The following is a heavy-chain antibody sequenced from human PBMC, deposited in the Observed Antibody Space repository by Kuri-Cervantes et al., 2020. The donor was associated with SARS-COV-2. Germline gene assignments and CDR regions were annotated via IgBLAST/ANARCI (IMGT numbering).Heavy chain of an antibody. Sequence: SETLSLTCTVSGYSISSGYYWGWIRQSPGKGLEWIGSIYYSGSTDYNPSLKSRVTISVDTSKNQFSLKLSSVTAADTAVYYCATMTVLSSDAFDIWGLGTMVTVSS. D-gene: IGHD4-11*01. CDR3: ATMTVLSSDAFDI. J-gene: IGHJ3*02. CDR1: GYSISSGYY. CDR2: IYYSGST. V-gene: IGHV4-38-2*02.